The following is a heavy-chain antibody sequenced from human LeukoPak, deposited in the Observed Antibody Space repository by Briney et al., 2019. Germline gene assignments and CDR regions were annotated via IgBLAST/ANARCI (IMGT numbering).Heavy chain of an antibody. V-gene: IGHV4-39*07. CDR2: IYYSGST. CDR3: ARGLYSSGWYRYYGMDV. Sequence: SETLSLTCTVSGGSISSSSYYWGWIRQPPGKGLEWIGSIYYSGSTYYNPSLKSRVTISVDTSKNQFSLKLSSVTAADTAVYYCARGLYSSGWYRYYGMDVWGQGTTVTVSS. CDR1: GGSISSSSYY. J-gene: IGHJ6*02. D-gene: IGHD6-19*01.